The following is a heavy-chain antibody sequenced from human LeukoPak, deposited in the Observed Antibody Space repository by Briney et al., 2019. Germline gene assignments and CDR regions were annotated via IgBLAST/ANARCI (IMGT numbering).Heavy chain of an antibody. J-gene: IGHJ4*02. CDR1: GFTFDDYA. D-gene: IGHD3-10*01. V-gene: IGHV3-9*01. CDR2: ISWNSGSI. Sequence: PGGSLRLSCAASGFTFDDYAMHWVRQAPGKGLEWVSGISWNSGSIGYADSVKGRFTISRDNAKNSLYLQMNTLRAEDTAVYYCVVGSGDYWGQGTLVTVSS. CDR3: VVGSGDY.